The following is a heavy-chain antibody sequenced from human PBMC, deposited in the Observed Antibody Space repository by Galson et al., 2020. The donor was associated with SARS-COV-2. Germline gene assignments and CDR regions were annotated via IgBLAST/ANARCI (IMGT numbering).Heavy chain of an antibody. CDR1: GFTFSSYS. CDR3: ARLSAY. CDR2: ISSSSSTI. Sequence: GGSLRLSCAASGFTFSSYSMNWVRQAPGKGLEWVSYISSSSSTIYYADSVKGRFTISRDNGKNSLYLQMNSLRAEDTAVYYCARLSAYWGQGTLVTVSS. J-gene: IGHJ4*02. V-gene: IGHV3-48*01.